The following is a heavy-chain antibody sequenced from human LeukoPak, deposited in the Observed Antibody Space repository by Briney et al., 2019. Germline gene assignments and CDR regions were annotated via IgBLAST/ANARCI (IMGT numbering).Heavy chain of an antibody. CDR2: IGSSGGTK. J-gene: IGHJ4*02. D-gene: IGHD3-3*01. V-gene: IGHV3-48*03. CDR3: ARVRSGYYFDY. Sequence: GGSLRLSCTASGFTFSSYEMNWIRQAAGKGPEWVSYIGSSGGTKHYADSVKGRFTISRDNPKNSVFLQMNSLRVEDTAVYYCARVRSGYYFDYWGQGTLVTVSS. CDR1: GFTFSSYE.